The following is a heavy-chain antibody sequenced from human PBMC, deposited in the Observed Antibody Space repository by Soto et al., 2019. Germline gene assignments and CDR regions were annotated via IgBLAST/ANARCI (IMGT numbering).Heavy chain of an antibody. V-gene: IGHV3-23*01. J-gene: IGHJ4*02. CDR3: ARNCGGDCYTNFDY. CDR1: GFTFSSYA. D-gene: IGHD2-21*02. Sequence: EVQLLESGGGLVQPGGSLRLSCAASGFTFSSYAKSWVRQAPGRGLEWVSAISGSGGTTYYGDSVRGRFTVSRDNSRDTLYLQMNSLRADDTALYYCARNCGGDCYTNFDYWGQGTLVTVSS. CDR2: ISGSGGTT.